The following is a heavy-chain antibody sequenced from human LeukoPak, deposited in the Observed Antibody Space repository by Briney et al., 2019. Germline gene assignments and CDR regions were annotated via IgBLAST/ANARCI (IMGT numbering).Heavy chain of an antibody. Sequence: GGSLRLSCAASGFTFSSYGMHWVRQAPGKGLEWVAVIWYDGSNKYYADSVKGRFTISRDNSKNTLYLQMNSLRAEDTAVYYCATDCSSTSCYPIWGQGTLVAVSS. J-gene: IGHJ4*02. V-gene: IGHV3-33*01. CDR2: IWYDGSNK. D-gene: IGHD2-2*01. CDR3: ATDCSSTSCYPI. CDR1: GFTFSSYG.